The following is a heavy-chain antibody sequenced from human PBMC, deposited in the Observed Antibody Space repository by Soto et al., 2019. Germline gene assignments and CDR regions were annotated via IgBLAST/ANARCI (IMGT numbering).Heavy chain of an antibody. V-gene: IGHV3-49*04. CDR1: GFTFGDYT. D-gene: IGHD2-2*01. J-gene: IGHJ6*02. CDR2: IRSKAYGVTT. CDR3: TRPGYCSSTSCYSYYYYGMDV. Sequence: GSLRLSSTASGFTFGDYTMSWVRQAPGKGLDWVGFIRSKAYGVTTEYAASVKGRFTISRDDSKSIAYLQMNSLKTEDTAVYYCTRPGYCSSTSCYSYYYYGMDVWGQGTTVTVSS.